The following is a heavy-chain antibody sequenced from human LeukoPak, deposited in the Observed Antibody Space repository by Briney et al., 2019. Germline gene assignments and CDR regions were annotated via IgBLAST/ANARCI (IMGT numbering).Heavy chain of an antibody. V-gene: IGHV1-18*01. D-gene: IGHD2/OR15-2a*01. Sequence: ASVKVSCKASGYTFASYGISWVRQAPGQGLEWMGWISAYNGNTNYAQKLQGRVTMTTDTSTTTAYMELRSLRSEDTAVYYCARSTTPNENEYFEHWGQGTLVTVSS. CDR2: ISAYNGNT. J-gene: IGHJ1*01. CDR1: GYTFASYG. CDR3: ARSTTPNENEYFEH.